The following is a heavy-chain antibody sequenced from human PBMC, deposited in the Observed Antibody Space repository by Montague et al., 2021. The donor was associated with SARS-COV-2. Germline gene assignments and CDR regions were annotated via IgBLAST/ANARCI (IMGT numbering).Heavy chain of an antibody. CDR2: IYYSGST. J-gene: IGHJ3*02. Sequence: SETLSLTCTVSGGSISSYYWSWIRQPPGMGLEWIGYIYYSGSTNYNPSLKSRVTISVDTSKNHFSLKLSSVTAADTAVYYCARRGRKLLPVATTIGGFDIWGQGTMVTVSS. D-gene: IGHD5-12*01. V-gene: IGHV4-59*08. CDR3: ARRGRKLLPVATTIGGFDI. CDR1: GGSISSYY.